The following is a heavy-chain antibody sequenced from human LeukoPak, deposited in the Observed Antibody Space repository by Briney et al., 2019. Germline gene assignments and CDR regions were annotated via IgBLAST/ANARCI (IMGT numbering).Heavy chain of an antibody. V-gene: IGHV4-38-2*02. J-gene: IGHJ6*03. CDR2: IYYSGST. Sequence: PSETLSLTCTVSGYSISSGYYWGWIRQPPGKGLEWIGYIYYSGSTAYNPSLRSRVTISLDTSKNQFSLKLSSVTAADTAVYYCARLLRDYYYYMDVWGKGTTVTVSS. CDR1: GYSISSGYY. CDR3: ARLLRDYYYYMDV.